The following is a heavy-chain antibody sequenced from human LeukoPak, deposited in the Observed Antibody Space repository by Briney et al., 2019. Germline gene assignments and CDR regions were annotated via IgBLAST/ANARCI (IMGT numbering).Heavy chain of an antibody. J-gene: IGHJ6*02. D-gene: IGHD2-15*01. CDR2: IKSKTDGVTT. CDR1: GFTFSNAW. V-gene: IGHV3-15*01. CDR3: TTEYGRRYCSGGSCYSGYYYYYYGMDV. Sequence: GGSLRLSCAASGFTFSNAWMSWVRQAPGKGLEWVGRIKSKTDGVTTDYAAPVKGRFTISRDDSKNALYLQMNSLKTEDTAVYYCTTEYGRRYCSGGSCYSGYYYYYYGMDVWGQGTTVTVSS.